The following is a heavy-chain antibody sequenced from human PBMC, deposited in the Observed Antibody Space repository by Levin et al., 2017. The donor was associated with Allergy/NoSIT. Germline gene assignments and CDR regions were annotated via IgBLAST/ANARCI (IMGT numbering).Heavy chain of an antibody. CDR3: AASYSSSWYLPNFDY. CDR1: GFTFSSYA. Sequence: GGSLRLSCAASGFTFSSYAMHWVRQAPGKGLEWVAVISYDGSNKYYADSVKGRFTISRDNSKNTLYLQMNSLRAEDTAVYYCAASYSSSWYLPNFDYWGQGTLVTVSS. J-gene: IGHJ4*02. V-gene: IGHV3-30-3*01. CDR2: ISYDGSNK. D-gene: IGHD6-13*01.